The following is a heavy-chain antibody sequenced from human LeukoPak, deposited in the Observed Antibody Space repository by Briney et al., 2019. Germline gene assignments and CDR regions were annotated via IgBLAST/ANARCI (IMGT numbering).Heavy chain of an antibody. V-gene: IGHV3-21*01. Sequence: KPGGSLRLSCAASGFTFSSYSMNWVRQAPGKGLEWVSSISSNSSYIYYADSVKGRFTISRDNAKNSLYLQMNSLRAEDTAVYYCARDYDFWSGDDAFDIWGQGTMVTVSS. CDR2: ISSNSSYI. CDR3: ARDYDFWSGDDAFDI. D-gene: IGHD3-3*01. J-gene: IGHJ3*02. CDR1: GFTFSSYS.